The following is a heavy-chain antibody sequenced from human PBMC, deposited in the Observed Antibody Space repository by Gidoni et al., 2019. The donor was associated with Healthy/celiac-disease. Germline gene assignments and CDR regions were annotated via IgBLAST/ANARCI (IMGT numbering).Heavy chain of an antibody. Sequence: QVTLRESGPALVKHTQTLTLTCTFSGFSLSTSGMCVSWIRQPPGKALEWLARIDWDDDTYSSTSLKTRLTISNDTSKNQGVLTRTNMDPVDTATYYCARSGYSYGGGFDYWGQGTLVTVSS. D-gene: IGHD5-18*01. V-gene: IGHV2-70*15. CDR1: GFSLSTSGMC. CDR2: IDWDDDT. J-gene: IGHJ4*02. CDR3: ARSGYSYGGGFDY.